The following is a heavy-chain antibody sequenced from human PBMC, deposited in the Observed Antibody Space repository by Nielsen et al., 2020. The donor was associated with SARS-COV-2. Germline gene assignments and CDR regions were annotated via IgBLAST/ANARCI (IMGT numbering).Heavy chain of an antibody. D-gene: IGHD6-19*01. V-gene: IGHV3-9*01. CDR1: GFTFDDYA. CDR3: ATAVAGTGNY. CDR2: ISWNSGSI. J-gene: IGHJ4*02. Sequence: SCAASGFTFDDYAMHWVRQAPGKGLEWVSGISWNSGSIGNADSVKGRFTISRDNAKNSLYLQMNSLRAEDTALYYCATAVAGTGNYWGQGTLVTVSS.